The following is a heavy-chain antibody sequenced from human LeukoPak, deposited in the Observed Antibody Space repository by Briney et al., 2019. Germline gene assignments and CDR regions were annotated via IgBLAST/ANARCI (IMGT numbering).Heavy chain of an antibody. CDR2: IYYSGST. CDR1: GGSISSYY. D-gene: IGHD6-13*01. CDR3: ARVDAAAGMS. V-gene: IGHV4-59*01. Sequence: PSETLSLTCTVSGGSISSYYWSWIRQPPGKGLEWIGYIYYSGSTNYNPSLKSRVTISVDTSKNQFSLKLSSVTAADTAVCYCARVDAAAGMSWGQGTLVTVSS. J-gene: IGHJ4*02.